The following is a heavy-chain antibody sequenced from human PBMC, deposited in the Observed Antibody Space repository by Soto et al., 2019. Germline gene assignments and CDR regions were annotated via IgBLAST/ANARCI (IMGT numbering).Heavy chain of an antibody. V-gene: IGHV1-58*01. CDR1: GFIFTSSS. Sequence: ASVKVSCKASGFIFTSSSVQWARQARGQRLEWIGWITVGTGNTNYAQKFQERVTITRDMSTSTAYMELSNLRSEDTAIYYCTAGDSSGYYGGWGQGTQVTVSS. CDR3: TAGDSSGYYGG. J-gene: IGHJ4*02. D-gene: IGHD3-22*01. CDR2: ITVGTGNT.